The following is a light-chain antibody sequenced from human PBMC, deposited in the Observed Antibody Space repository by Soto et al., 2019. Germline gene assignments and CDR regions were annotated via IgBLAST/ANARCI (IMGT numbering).Light chain of an antibody. J-gene: IGKJ2*01. Sequence: DIRMTQSPSSVSASVGDRVSITCRASQDIARWLAWYQQKPGKAPKLLIYGASSLQGGVPSRFSGSGSGTDFTLTISSLQPEDFATYYCQHANRYPPYTFGQGTKVDIK. V-gene: IGKV1-12*01. CDR2: GAS. CDR1: QDIARW. CDR3: QHANRYPPYT.